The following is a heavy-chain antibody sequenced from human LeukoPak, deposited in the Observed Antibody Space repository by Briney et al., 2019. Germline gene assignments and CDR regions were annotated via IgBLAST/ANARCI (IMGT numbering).Heavy chain of an antibody. CDR1: GFTFSTYA. CDR2: ISGSGGST. V-gene: IGHV3-23*01. D-gene: IGHD3-10*01. CDR3: AKDLEFYGSGSYDAFDI. J-gene: IGHJ3*02. Sequence: PGGSLRLSCSGSGFTFSTYAFHWVRQAPGKGLEWVSAISGSGGSTYYADSVKGRFTISRDNSKNTLYLQMNSLRAEDTAVYYCAKDLEFYGSGSYDAFDIWGQGTMVTVSS.